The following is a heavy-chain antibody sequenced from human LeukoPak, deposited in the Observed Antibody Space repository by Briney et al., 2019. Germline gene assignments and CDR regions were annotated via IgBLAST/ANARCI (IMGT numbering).Heavy chain of an antibody. D-gene: IGHD1-14*01. J-gene: IGHJ4*02. Sequence: SETLSLTCAVYGGSLSGYYWSWIRQPPGKGLEWIGEINHSGSTNYNPSLKSRVTISVDTSKNQFSLKLSSVTAADTAVYYCARFRETTYYFDYWGQGTLVTVSS. CDR2: INHSGST. V-gene: IGHV4-34*01. CDR3: ARFRETTYYFDY. CDR1: GGSLSGYY.